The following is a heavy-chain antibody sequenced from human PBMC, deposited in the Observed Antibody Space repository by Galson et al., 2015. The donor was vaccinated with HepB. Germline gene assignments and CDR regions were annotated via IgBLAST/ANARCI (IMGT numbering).Heavy chain of an antibody. J-gene: IGHJ4*02. CDR3: ARATQYYFDS. CDR2: ISGGSEST. CDR1: GFSFSNYV. Sequence: SLRLSCAASGFSFSNYVMRWVRQPPGKGLEWISAISGGSESTYYGDSLKGRFTTSRDNSKNTLYLHMNSLRAEDTAVYYCARATQYYFDSGGQGVRVTVSS. V-gene: IGHV3-23*01.